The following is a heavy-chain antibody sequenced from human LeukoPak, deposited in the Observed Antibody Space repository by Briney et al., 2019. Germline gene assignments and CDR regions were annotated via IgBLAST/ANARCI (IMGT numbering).Heavy chain of an antibody. J-gene: IGHJ4*02. V-gene: IGHV7-4-1*02. D-gene: IGHD3-10*01. CDR3: ARDGSRFFRGRKEGGTARVDY. CDR1: GYTFTSYA. Sequence: ASVKVSCKASGYTFTSYAMNWVRQAPGQGLEWMGWINTNTGNPTYAQGFTGRFVFSLDTSVSTAYLQISSLKAEDTAVYYCARDGSRFFRGRKEGGTARVDYWGQGTLVTVSS. CDR2: INTNTGNP.